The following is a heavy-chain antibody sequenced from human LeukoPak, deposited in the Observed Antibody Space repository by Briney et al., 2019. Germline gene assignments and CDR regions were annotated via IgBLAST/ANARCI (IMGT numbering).Heavy chain of an antibody. CDR1: GFTFSSYA. D-gene: IGHD6-19*01. Sequence: GGSLRLSCSASGFTFSSYAMSWVRQAPGKGLKWVSSVNDGADNTYYADYVRGRFTVSRDNSRNTLWLQMNSLRAEDTAIYYCAKARGTTGWLPYFDYWGQGALVTVSS. CDR2: VNDGADNT. J-gene: IGHJ4*02. V-gene: IGHV3-23*01. CDR3: AKARGTTGWLPYFDY.